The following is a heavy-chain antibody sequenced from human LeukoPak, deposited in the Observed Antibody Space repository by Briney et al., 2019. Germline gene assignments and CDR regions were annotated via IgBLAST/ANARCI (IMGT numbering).Heavy chain of an antibody. CDR3: ARGHYYDSSGDY. V-gene: IGHV4-59*11. J-gene: IGHJ4*02. CDR1: GESISSHY. CDR2: IYNSGST. D-gene: IGHD3-22*01. Sequence: PSETLSLTCTVSGESISSHYWSWIRQPPGKGLEWIGYIYNSGSTNYNPSLKSRVTISVDTSKNQFSLNLSSVTAADTAVYYCARGHYYDSSGDYWGQGTLVTVSS.